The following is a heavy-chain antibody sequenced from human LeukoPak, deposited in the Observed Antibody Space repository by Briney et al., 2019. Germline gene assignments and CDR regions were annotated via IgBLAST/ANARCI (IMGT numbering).Heavy chain of an antibody. CDR3: ARDRGHRYSSGWYVFDY. V-gene: IGHV4-31*03. CDR2: IYYSGST. J-gene: IGHJ4*02. Sequence: SETLSLTCTVSGGSISSGGYYWSWIRQHPGKGLEWIGYIYYSGSTYYSPSLKSRVTISVDTSKNQFSLRLSSVTAADTAVYYCARDRGHRYSSGWYVFDYWGQGTLVTVSS. CDR1: GGSISSGGYY. D-gene: IGHD6-19*01.